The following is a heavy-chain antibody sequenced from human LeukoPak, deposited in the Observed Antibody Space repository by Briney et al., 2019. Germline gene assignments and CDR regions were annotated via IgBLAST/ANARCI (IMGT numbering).Heavy chain of an antibody. V-gene: IGHV3-43*02. D-gene: IGHD3-22*01. CDR2: ISGDGGST. Sequence: GGSLRLSCAASGFTFDDYAMHWVRQAPGKGLEWVSLISGDGGSTYYADSKKGRFTISRDNSKNSLYLQMNSLRTEDTALYYCAKDGSYDRSGYYYGRFDYWGQGTLVTVSS. CDR1: GFTFDDYA. J-gene: IGHJ4*02. CDR3: AKDGSYDRSGYYYGRFDY.